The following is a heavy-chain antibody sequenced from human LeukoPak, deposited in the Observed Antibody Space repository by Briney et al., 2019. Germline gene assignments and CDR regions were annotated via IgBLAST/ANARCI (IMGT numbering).Heavy chain of an antibody. CDR3: TRGRRAYDILTGYYELPFDF. J-gene: IGHJ4*02. CDR1: GFTFGDYA. CDR2: IRSKAYGGTT. V-gene: IGHV3-49*04. D-gene: IGHD3-9*01. Sequence: GGSLRLSCTASGFTFGDYAMSWVRQAPGKGLEWVGFIRSKAYGGTTEYAASVKGRFTISRDDSKSIAYLQMNSLKTEDTAVYYCTRGRRAYDILTGYYELPFDFRGQGTLVTVSS.